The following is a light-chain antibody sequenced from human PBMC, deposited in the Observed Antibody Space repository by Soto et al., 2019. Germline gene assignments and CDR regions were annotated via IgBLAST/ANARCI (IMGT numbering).Light chain of an antibody. CDR1: QSISSW. V-gene: IGKV1-5*01. CDR3: QQYTQFPLT. J-gene: IGKJ4*01. Sequence: IQMTQSPSTLSASVGDRVTITCRASQSISSWLAWYQQKPGKAPKLLIHEASRLETGVPSRFSGSESGTEFTLTISGLHAEDSATYYCQQYTQFPLTFGGGSKVDIX. CDR2: EAS.